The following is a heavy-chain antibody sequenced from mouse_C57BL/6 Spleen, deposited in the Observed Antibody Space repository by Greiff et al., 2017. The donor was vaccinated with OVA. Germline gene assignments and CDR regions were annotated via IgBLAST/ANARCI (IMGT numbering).Heavy chain of an antibody. CDR3: ARHEEQLGPFAY. J-gene: IGHJ3*01. CDR1: GFTFSSYG. CDR2: ISSGGSYT. Sequence: EVQGVASGGDLVKPGGSLKLSCAASGFTFSSYGMSWVRQTPDKRLEWVATISSGGSYTYYPDSVNGRFTISRDNAKNTLYLQMSSLKSEDTAMYYCARHEEQLGPFAYWGQGTLVTVSA. V-gene: IGHV5-6*01. D-gene: IGHD4-1*02.